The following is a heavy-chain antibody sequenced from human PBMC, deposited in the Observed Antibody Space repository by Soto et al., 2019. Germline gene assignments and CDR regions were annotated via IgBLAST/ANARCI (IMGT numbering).Heavy chain of an antibody. V-gene: IGHV3-74*01. Sequence: EVQLVESGGGLVQPGGPRSLPGPPPESPFRRTWIHWVARVQGRGLVWVSRFKTDGSITAYVDSVKGRLTTSRDNAKKTLYLQMNSLRVEDTAVYYCARDGEGFWGQGTLVTVSS. CDR3: ARDGEGF. J-gene: IGHJ4*02. CDR2: FKTDGSIT. D-gene: IGHD2-21*01. CDR1: ESPFRRTW.